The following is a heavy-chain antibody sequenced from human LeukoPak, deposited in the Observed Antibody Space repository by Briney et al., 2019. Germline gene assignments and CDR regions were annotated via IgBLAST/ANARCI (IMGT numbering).Heavy chain of an antibody. CDR3: AKDPRQWLVPTQFDY. Sequence: PGGSLRLSCAASGFTFSGYAMSWVRQAPGKGLEWVSAISGSGGSTYYADSVKGRFTISRDNSKNTLYLQMNSLRAEDTAVYYCAKDPRQWLVPTQFDYWGQGTLVTVSS. V-gene: IGHV3-23*01. D-gene: IGHD6-19*01. CDR1: GFTFSGYA. J-gene: IGHJ4*02. CDR2: ISGSGGST.